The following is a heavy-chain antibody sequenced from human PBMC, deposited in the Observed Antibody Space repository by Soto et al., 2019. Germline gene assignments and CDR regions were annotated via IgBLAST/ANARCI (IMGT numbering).Heavy chain of an antibody. Sequence: QVQLVESGGGVVQPGRSLRLSCAASGFTFSSYAMHWVRQAPGKGLEWVAVISYDGSNKYYADSVKGRFTISRDNSKNTLYLQMNSLRAEDTAVYYCARTTSFFSPLDYWGKGTLVTVSS. CDR2: ISYDGSNK. V-gene: IGHV3-30-3*01. D-gene: IGHD3-16*02. CDR1: GFTFSSYA. CDR3: ARTTSFFSPLDY. J-gene: IGHJ4*02.